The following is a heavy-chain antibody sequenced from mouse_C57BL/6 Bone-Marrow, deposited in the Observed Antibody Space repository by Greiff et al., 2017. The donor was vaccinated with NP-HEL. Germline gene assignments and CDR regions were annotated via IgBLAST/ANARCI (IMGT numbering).Heavy chain of an antibody. CDR2: IYPGSGST. Sequence: QVQLQQSGAELARPGASVKLSCKASGYTFTSYGISWVKQRTGQGLEWIGDIYPGSGSTNYNEKFKSKATLTVDTSSSTAYMQLSSLTSEDSAVYYCARFGSSYWYFDVWGTGTTVTVSS. D-gene: IGHD1-1*01. J-gene: IGHJ1*03. CDR1: GYTFTSYG. CDR3: ARFGSSYWYFDV. V-gene: IGHV1-81*01.